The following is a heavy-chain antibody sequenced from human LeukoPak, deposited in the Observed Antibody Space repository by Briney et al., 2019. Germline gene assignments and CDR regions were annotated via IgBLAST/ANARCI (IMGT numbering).Heavy chain of an antibody. V-gene: IGHV3-21*01. Sequence: GESLRLSYSASGFTFSTYTIIWVRQAPAKELEWISIISSTSNYIYYADSVKGRFTISRDNAKNSLYFQMNSLRVEDTAVYYCARDQYVVAAAHDYWGQGSLVTVSS. CDR2: ISSTSNYI. CDR1: GFTFSTYT. J-gene: IGHJ4*02. D-gene: IGHD2-2*01. CDR3: ARDQYVVAAAHDY.